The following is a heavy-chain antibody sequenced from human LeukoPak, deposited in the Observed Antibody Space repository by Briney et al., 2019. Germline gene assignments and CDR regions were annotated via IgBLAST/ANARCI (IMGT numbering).Heavy chain of an antibody. CDR1: GFTFDDYA. CDR3: ARDKSYFGSGNYHYFDS. V-gene: IGHV3-9*01. D-gene: IGHD3-10*01. J-gene: IGHJ4*02. Sequence: GGSLRLSCAASGFTFDDYAMHWVRQAPGKGLEWVSGMSWNSGSIGYADSVKGRFTISRDNAKNSLYLQMNSLRPEDTALYYCARDKSYFGSGNYHYFDSWGQGALVIVSS. CDR2: MSWNSGSI.